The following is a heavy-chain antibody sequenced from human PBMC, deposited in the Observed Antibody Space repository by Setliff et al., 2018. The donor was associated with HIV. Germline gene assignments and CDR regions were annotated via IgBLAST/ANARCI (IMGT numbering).Heavy chain of an antibody. CDR3: ARPRYTYGFWEEDY. D-gene: IGHD5-18*01. CDR2: IYFSGST. J-gene: IGHJ4*02. Sequence: SETLSLTCTVSGGSISSSSHYWGWIRQPPGKGLEWIGSIYFSGSTYYNPSLKSRVTISVDTSKNQFSLKLSSVTAADTAVYYCARPRYTYGFWEEDYWGQGTLVTVSS. V-gene: IGHV4-39*01. CDR1: GGSISSSSHY.